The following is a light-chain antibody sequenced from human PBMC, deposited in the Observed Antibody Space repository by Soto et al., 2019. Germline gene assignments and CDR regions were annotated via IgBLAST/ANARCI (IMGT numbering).Light chain of an antibody. CDR1: QSVSSSY. CDR3: QQYHHLTRT. CDR2: SAS. J-gene: IGKJ4*01. Sequence: EIVLTQSPGTLSLSPGERATLSCRAGQSVSSSYLAWYQQKPGQAPRLLIYSASTRAAGIPARFSASGSGTEFTLTITSPQSEDFAVYYCQQYHHLTRTFGGGTKVDIK. V-gene: IGKV3-15*01.